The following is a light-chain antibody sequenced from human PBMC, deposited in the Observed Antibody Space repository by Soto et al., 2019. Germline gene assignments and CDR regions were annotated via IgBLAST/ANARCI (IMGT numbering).Light chain of an antibody. CDR3: QSYDSSLSGSVV. CDR2: RNH. CDR1: RSNIGAGYD. V-gene: IGLV1-40*01. Sequence: QSVLTQPPSVSGAPGQRVTISCTGSRSNIGAGYDVHWYQQIPGAAPKLLIYRNHDRPSGVPDRFSGSKSGTSASLVITGLQAEDEADYYCQSYDSSLSGSVVFGGGTKLTVL. J-gene: IGLJ2*01.